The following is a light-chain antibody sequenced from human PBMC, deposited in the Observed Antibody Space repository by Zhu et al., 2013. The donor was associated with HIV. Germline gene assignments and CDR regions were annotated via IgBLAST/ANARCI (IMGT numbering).Light chain of an antibody. J-gene: IGKJ2*01. CDR3: QQYATSVYT. V-gene: IGKV3-20*01. Sequence: ELVLTQSPDTLSLSPGERATLSCRASQSVASTYLAWFQQKFGQAPRLLIYGTSSRATGLPDRFSGSGSGTDFTLTIGRLQPEDFAVYYCQQYATSVYTFGQGTKLEIK. CDR2: GTS. CDR1: QSVASTY.